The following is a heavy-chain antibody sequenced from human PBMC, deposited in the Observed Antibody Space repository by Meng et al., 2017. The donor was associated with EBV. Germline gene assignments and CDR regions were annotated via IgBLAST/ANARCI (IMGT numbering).Heavy chain of an antibody. CDR2: IYHSGST. J-gene: IGHJ4*02. CDR1: GGSISSSNW. Sequence: QVPLRGPGPGLVSASGTRSLSCAVSGGSISSSNWWSWVRQPPGKGLEWIGEIYHSGSTNYNPSLKSRVTISVDKSKKQFSLKLSSVTAADTAVYYCARRSLDYYDSSGFDYWGQGTLVTVSS. CDR3: ARRSLDYYDSSGFDY. V-gene: IGHV4-4*02. D-gene: IGHD3-22*01.